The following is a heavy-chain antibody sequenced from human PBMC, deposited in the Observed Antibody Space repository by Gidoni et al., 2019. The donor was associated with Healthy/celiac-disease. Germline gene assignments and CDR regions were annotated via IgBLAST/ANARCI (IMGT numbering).Heavy chain of an antibody. CDR3: ARDAVAAGTYYYYGMDV. V-gene: IGHV3-21*01. CDR1: GFTFSSYS. CDR2: ISSSSSYI. J-gene: IGHJ6*02. D-gene: IGHD6-19*01. Sequence: EVQLVESGGGLVKPGGSLRLSCAASGFTFSSYSMNWVRQAPGKGLEWVSSISSSSSYIYYADSVKGRFTISRDNAKNSLYLQMNSLRAEDTAVYYCARDAVAAGTYYYYGMDVWGQGTTVTVSS.